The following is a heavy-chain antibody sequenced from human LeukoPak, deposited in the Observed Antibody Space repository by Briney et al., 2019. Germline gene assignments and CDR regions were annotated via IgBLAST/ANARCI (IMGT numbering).Heavy chain of an antibody. CDR1: GGSISSGDYY. CDR3: ARGELFYDY. D-gene: IGHD1-26*01. V-gene: IGHV4-30-4*01. J-gene: IGHJ4*02. Sequence: SETLSLTCTVSGGSISSGDYYWSWIRQPPGKGLEWIGYIHHSGSTFYNPSLKSRVIISVDTSKNQFPLKLNSVTAADTAVYYCARGELFYDYWGQGTLVTVSS. CDR2: IHHSGST.